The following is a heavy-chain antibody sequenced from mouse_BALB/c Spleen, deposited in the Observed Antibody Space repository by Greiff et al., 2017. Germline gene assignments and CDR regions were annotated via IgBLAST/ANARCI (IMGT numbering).Heavy chain of an antibody. J-gene: IGHJ1*01. D-gene: IGHD1-1*01. CDR2: IYPYNGGT. V-gene: IGHV1S29*02. CDR3: AGSSHWYFDV. CDR1: GYTFTDYN. Sequence: EVQLVESGPELVKPGASVKISCKASGYTFTDYNMHWVKQSHGKSLEWIGYIYPYNGGTGYNQKFKSKATLTVDNSSSTAYMELRSLTSEDSAVYYCAGSSHWYFDVWGAGTTVTVSS.